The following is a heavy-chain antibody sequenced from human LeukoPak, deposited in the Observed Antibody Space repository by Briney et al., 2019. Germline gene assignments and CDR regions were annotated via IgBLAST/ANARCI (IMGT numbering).Heavy chain of an antibody. CDR1: GGSFSGYY. CDR2: INHSGST. D-gene: IGHD1-26*01. CDR3: ARLTLPNYYYYYYGMDV. V-gene: IGHV4-34*01. Sequence: SETLSLTCAVYGGSFSGYYWSWIRQPLGKGLEWIGEINHSGSTNYNPSLKSRVTISVDTSKNQFSLKLSSVTAADTAVYYCARLTLPNYYYYYYGMDVWGQGTTVTVSS. J-gene: IGHJ6*02.